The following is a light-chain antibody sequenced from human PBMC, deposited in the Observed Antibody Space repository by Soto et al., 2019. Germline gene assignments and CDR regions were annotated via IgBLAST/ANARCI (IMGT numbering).Light chain of an antibody. Sequence: EIVMTQSPATLSVSPGERATLSCRASQSVSSNLAWYQQKPGQAPRLLIYGASTRATGIPARFSGSGSGTDFTRTISSLQSEDFALYYCQQYNNWPRTFGLGTKVEIK. V-gene: IGKV3-15*01. J-gene: IGKJ1*01. CDR2: GAS. CDR3: QQYNNWPRT. CDR1: QSVSSN.